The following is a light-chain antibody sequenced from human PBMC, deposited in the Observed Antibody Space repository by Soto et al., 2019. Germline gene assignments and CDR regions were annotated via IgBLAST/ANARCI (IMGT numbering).Light chain of an antibody. Sequence: QSALTQPASVSGSPGQSITISCTGTSSDVGGYNYVSWYQQHPGKAPKLMIYDVSNRPSGVSNRFSGSKSGNTASLTISGLLAEDEAAYYCSSYTSSSTYVVFGGGTKLTVL. J-gene: IGLJ2*01. V-gene: IGLV2-14*01. CDR3: SSYTSSSTYVV. CDR1: SSDVGGYNY. CDR2: DVS.